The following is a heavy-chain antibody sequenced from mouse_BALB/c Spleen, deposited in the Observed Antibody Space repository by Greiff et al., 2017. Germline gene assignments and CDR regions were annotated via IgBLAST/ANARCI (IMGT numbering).Heavy chain of an antibody. D-gene: IGHD1-1*01. CDR2: ISYSGST. CDR3: ARKGNYYGSRYFDV. V-gene: IGHV3-2*02. CDR1: GYSITSDYA. J-gene: IGHJ1*01. Sequence: EVQLQESGPGLVKPSQSLSLTCTVTGYSITSDYAWNWIRQFPGNKLEWMGYISYSGSTSYNPSLKSRISITRDTSKNQFFLQLNSVTTEDTATYYCARKGNYYGSRYFDVWGAGTTVTVSS.